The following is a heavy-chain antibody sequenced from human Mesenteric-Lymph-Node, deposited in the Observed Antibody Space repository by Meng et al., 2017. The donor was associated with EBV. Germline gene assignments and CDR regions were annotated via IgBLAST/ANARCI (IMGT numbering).Heavy chain of an antibody. CDR3: ARGTPFDY. CDR1: GGSFSGYY. D-gene: IGHD2-15*01. J-gene: IGHJ4*02. Sequence: QVELQQRGAGGLKPSXPLSLACAVYGGSFSGYYWSGIRLPPGKGLEWIGTVYYLGGTHYNPSLDSRLTISIDTSQNQFSLKLTSATAADTAVYYCARGTPFDYWGQGTLVTVSS. V-gene: IGHV4-34*01. CDR2: VYYLGGT.